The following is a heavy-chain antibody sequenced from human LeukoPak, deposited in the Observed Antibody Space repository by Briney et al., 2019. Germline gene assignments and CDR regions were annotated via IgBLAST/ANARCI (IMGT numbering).Heavy chain of an antibody. CDR3: AGGGSSSWYTFDY. D-gene: IGHD6-13*01. Sequence: GGSLRLSCAASGFTFSSYAMSWVRQAPGKGLEWVSAISGSGGSTYYADSVKGRFTISRDNSKNTLYLQMNSLRAEDTAVYYCAGGGSSSWYTFDYWGQGTLVTVSS. CDR2: ISGSGGST. J-gene: IGHJ4*02. V-gene: IGHV3-23*01. CDR1: GFTFSSYA.